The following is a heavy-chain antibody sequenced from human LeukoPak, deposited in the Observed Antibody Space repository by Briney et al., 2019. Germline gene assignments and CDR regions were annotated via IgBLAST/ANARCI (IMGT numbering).Heavy chain of an antibody. CDR3: ALEHDCSRFPCTEF. V-gene: IGHV1-69*02. J-gene: IGHJ4*02. CDR2: IIPVFGIA. Sequence: ASAKVSCKASGLTFNTYTINWVRQAPGQGLELLGRIIPVFGIADSTQNFRGRVTISADTAATTAYMELNNLRSEDTAVYYCALEHDCSRFPCTEFWGQGTLVTVSS. D-gene: IGHD2-15*01. CDR1: GLTFNTYT.